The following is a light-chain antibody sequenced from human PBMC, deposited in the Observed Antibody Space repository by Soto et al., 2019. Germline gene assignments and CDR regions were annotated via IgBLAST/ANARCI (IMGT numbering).Light chain of an antibody. J-gene: IGLJ1*01. CDR1: SSNIGAGYD. V-gene: IGLV1-40*01. CDR3: QSYDSSLSADYV. Sequence: QSVLTQPHSVSGAPGQRVTISCTGSSSNIGAGYDVHWYQQLPGTAPKLLIYGNINRPSGVPDRFSGSKSGTSASLAITGLHAEDEADYYCQSYDSSLSADYVFGTGTKVTVL. CDR2: GNI.